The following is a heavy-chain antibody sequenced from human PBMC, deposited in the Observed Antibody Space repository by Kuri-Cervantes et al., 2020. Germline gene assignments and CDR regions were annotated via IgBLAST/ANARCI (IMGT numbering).Heavy chain of an antibody. CDR3: ATSGYCSGGSCYSGGFYFDY. V-gene: IGHV4-59*04. D-gene: IGHD2-15*01. Sequence: GSLRLSCTVSGGSISSYYWSWIRQPPGKGLEWIGSIYHSGSTYYNPSLKSRVTISVDTSKNQFSLKLSSVTAADTAVYYCATSGYCSGGSCYSGGFYFDYWGQGTLVTVSS. J-gene: IGHJ4*02. CDR2: IYHSGST. CDR1: GGSISSYY.